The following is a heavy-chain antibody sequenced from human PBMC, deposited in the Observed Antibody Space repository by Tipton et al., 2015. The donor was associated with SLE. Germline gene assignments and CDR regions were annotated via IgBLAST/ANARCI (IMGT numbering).Heavy chain of an antibody. D-gene: IGHD6-13*01. V-gene: IGHV4-39*07. CDR1: GGSISSSDYY. J-gene: IGHJ6*03. CDR2: IFYSGHT. Sequence: LRLSCTVSGGSISSSDYYWGWIRQPPGKDLEWIGSIFYSGHTYYNPSLKSRVTISVDTSKNQFSLKLTSVTAADTAMYYCARRGAYSSSWYVAYYYYMDVWGKGTTVTVSS. CDR3: ARRGAYSSSWYVAYYYYMDV.